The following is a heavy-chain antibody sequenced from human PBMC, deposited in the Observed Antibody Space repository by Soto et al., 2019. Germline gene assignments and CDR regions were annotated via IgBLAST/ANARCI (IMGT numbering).Heavy chain of an antibody. Sequence: EVQLLESGGGLVQPGGSLRLSCAASGFNFNIYAMTLVRQAPGKGLEWVSTISPGGDSTYFADSVKGWVTISRDNSKNTLSLQMNRLRAEDTATYFCAKALGNPYYYYYMDVWGTGTTVTVSS. D-gene: IGHD1-1*01. CDR2: ISPGGDST. V-gene: IGHV3-23*01. CDR1: GFNFNIYA. CDR3: AKALGNPYYYYYMDV. J-gene: IGHJ6*03.